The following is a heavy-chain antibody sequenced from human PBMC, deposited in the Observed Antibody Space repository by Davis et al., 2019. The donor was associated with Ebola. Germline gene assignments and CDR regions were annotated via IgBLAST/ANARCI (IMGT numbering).Heavy chain of an antibody. V-gene: IGHV3-33*01. CDR2: IWYDGSNK. CDR3: ARALRFLEWSLFDY. D-gene: IGHD3-3*01. J-gene: IGHJ4*02. Sequence: LKISCAASGFTFSSYGMHWVRQAPGKGLEWVAVIWYDGSNKYYADSVKGRFTISRDNSKNTLYLQMNSLRAEDTAVYYCARALRFLEWSLFDYWGQGTLVTVSS. CDR1: GFTFSSYG.